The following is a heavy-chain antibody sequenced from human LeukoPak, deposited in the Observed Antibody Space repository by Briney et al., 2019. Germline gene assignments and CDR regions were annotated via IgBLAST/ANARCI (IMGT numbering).Heavy chain of an antibody. CDR2: IYYSGST. V-gene: IGHV4-31*03. Sequence: SETLSLTCTVSGGSITTSSYYWGWIRQPPGKGLECIGFIYYSGSTFYNPSLKSRVTISIDTSKNQFSLKLSSVTAADTAVYYCASLYYFDSSGYYYGKADIWGQGTMVTVSS. J-gene: IGHJ3*02. CDR1: GGSITTSSYY. D-gene: IGHD3-22*01. CDR3: ASLYYFDSSGYYYGKADI.